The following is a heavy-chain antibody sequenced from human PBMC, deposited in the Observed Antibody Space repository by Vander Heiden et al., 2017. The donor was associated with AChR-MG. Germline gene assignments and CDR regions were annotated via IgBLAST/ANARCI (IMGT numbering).Heavy chain of an antibody. Sequence: EVRLVESGGGLVQPGGSLRLSYPASGLTFRSYWLHWVRQVPGKGLEWVSRMRNDGGRIHYADSVKGRFTISRDNTKNTLYLQMNSLRPEDTAVYYCAKDDYGFNAFDYWGQGTLVSVSS. CDR2: MRNDGGRI. V-gene: IGHV3-74*01. CDR3: AKDDYGFNAFDY. D-gene: IGHD4-17*01. J-gene: IGHJ4*02. CDR1: GLTFRSYW.